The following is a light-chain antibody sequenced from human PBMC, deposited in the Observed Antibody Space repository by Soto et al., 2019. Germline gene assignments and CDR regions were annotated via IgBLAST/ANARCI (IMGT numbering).Light chain of an antibody. CDR1: QSVSSN. Sequence: EMVMTQSPATLSVSPGERVTLSCRASQSVSSNLASYQQKPGQAPRLLIYGASTRATGIPARFSGSGYGAEFTLTISGLQSEDFAVYYCQQYNKLPYTFGQGTNLEIK. CDR2: GAS. V-gene: IGKV3-15*01. J-gene: IGKJ2*01. CDR3: QQYNKLPYT.